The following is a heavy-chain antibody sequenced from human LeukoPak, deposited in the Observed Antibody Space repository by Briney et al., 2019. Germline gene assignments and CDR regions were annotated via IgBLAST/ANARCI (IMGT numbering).Heavy chain of an antibody. D-gene: IGHD2-2*01. CDR2: IYHSGTT. V-gene: IGHV4-4*02. J-gene: IGHJ6*03. Sequence: NSSETLSLTCAVSGGSISSSNWWSWVRQPPGKGLEWIGEIYHSGTTNYNPSLKSRVTISIDTSKNQISLNLRSVTASDTAVYYCATDRCSNTSCYPEGYYYYYMDVWGKGTTVTVSS. CDR3: ATDRCSNTSCYPEGYYYYYMDV. CDR1: GGSISSSNW.